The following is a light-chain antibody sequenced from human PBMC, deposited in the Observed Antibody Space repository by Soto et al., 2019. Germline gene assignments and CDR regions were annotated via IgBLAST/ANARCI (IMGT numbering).Light chain of an antibody. V-gene: IGKV3-20*01. Sequence: EIVLTQSPATLSLSPGERATLSCRASQSVSSYLAWYQQKPGRAPRLFIYHASTRATGIPDRFSGSGSGTDFTLTISRLEPEDFAVFYCHQYGSSPQTFGQGTKVDIK. CDR3: HQYGSSPQT. J-gene: IGKJ1*01. CDR1: QSVSSY. CDR2: HAS.